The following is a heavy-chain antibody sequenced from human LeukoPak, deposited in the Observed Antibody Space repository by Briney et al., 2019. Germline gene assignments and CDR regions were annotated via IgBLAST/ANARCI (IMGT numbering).Heavy chain of an antibody. CDR3: AKDKDDYGDHFDY. Sequence: PGGSLRLSCAASGFTFSSYAMNWVRQAPGKGLEWVSVVSGSGGSTYYADSVKGRFTISRDNPKNTLYLQMNSLRAEDTAVYYCAKDKDDYGDHFDYWGQGTLVTVSS. D-gene: IGHD4-17*01. J-gene: IGHJ4*02. V-gene: IGHV3-23*01. CDR1: GFTFSSYA. CDR2: VSGSGGST.